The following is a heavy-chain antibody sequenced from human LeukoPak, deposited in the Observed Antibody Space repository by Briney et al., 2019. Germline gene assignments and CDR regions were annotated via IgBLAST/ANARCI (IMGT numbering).Heavy chain of an antibody. D-gene: IGHD2-8*01. CDR2: IYYSGST. J-gene: IGHJ6*02. Sequence: SETLSLTCTVSGGSISSYYWSWNRQPPGKGLEWIGYIYYSGSTNYNPSLKSRVTISVDTSKNQFSLKLSSVTAADTAVYYCARARLYGSYYYYYGMDVWGQGTTVTVSS. CDR1: GGSISSYY. CDR3: ARARLYGSYYYYYGMDV. V-gene: IGHV4-59*01.